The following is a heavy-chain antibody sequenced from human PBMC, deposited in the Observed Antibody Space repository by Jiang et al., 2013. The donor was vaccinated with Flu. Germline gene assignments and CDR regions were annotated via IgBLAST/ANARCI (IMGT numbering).Heavy chain of an antibody. D-gene: IGHD2-2*01. CDR1: GGSFSGYY. CDR3: ARHFGYCSSPSCYHFDF. CDR2: SIHSGST. Sequence: TLSLTCAVYGGSFSGYYWSWIRQPQGRGWSGLGKSIHSGSTNYNPSLKSRVTISVDTSKNQFSLKLSSVTAADTAVYYCARHFGYCSSPSCYHFDFWGQGTLVTVSS. J-gene: IGHJ4*02. V-gene: IGHV4-34*01.